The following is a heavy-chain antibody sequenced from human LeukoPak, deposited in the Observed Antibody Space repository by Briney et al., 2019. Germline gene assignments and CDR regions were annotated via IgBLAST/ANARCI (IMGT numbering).Heavy chain of an antibody. CDR1: GFTFSSYG. V-gene: IGHV3-23*01. J-gene: IGHJ4*02. CDR3: ARLHLVGAAAGTVDY. D-gene: IGHD6-13*01. Sequence: GGSLRLSCAASGFTFSSYGISWVRQAPGKGLEWVSAISGSGGSTYYADSVKGRFTISRDNSKNTLYLQMNSLRAEDTAVYYCARLHLVGAAAGTVDYWGQGTLVTVSS. CDR2: ISGSGGST.